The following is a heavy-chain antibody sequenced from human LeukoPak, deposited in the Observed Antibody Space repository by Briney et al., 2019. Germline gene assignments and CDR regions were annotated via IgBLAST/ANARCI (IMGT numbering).Heavy chain of an antibody. CDR2: ISYDGSNK. V-gene: IGHV3-30-3*01. CDR3: ARGHYYDSSADDAFDI. CDR1: GFTLSSYA. D-gene: IGHD3-22*01. J-gene: IGHJ3*02. Sequence: PGGSLRLSCAASGFTLSSYAMHWVRQAPGKGLEWVAVISYDGSNKYYADSVKGRFTISRDNSKNTLYLQMNSLRAEDTAVYYCARGHYYDSSADDAFDIWGQGTMVTVSS.